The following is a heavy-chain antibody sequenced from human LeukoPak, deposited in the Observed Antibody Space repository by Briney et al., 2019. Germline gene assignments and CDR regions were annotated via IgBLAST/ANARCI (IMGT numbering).Heavy chain of an antibody. Sequence: GSLILSCASSGFTFSNAWMSWVRQAPGKGLEWVGRNKSKTDGGTTDYAAPVKGRFTISRDDSTNTLYLQMNSLKTEATAVYYCTTDLRFWGQGTLVTVSS. V-gene: IGHV3-15*01. CDR1: GFTFSNAW. D-gene: IGHD3-3*01. CDR2: NKSKTDGGTT. J-gene: IGHJ4*02. CDR3: TTDLRF.